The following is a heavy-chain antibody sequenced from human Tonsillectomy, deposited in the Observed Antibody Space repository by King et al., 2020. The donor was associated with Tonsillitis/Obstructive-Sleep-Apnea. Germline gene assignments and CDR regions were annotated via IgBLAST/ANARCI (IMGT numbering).Heavy chain of an antibody. Sequence: QLPESGPGLVKPSETLSLTCTVSGGSISSYYWSWIRQPPGKGLEWIGYIYYSGSTNYNPSLKSRVTISVDTSKNQFSLKLSSVTAADTAVYYCARDTTHGSGYDYDYYYYGMDVWGQGTTVTVSS. CDR2: IYYSGST. CDR3: ARDTTHGSGYDYDYYYYGMDV. V-gene: IGHV4-59*01. CDR1: GGSISSYY. J-gene: IGHJ6*02. D-gene: IGHD5-12*01.